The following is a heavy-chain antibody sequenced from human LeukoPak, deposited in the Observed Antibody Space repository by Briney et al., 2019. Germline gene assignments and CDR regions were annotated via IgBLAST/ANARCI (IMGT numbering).Heavy chain of an antibody. Sequence: GGSLRLSCAASGFTFSNNGMTWVRQAPGKGMEWVTGISDGGDTTYDAGSVKGRFTVSRDNSKNILYLQMNSLRAEDAAIYYCAKTQGFFDHWGQGSLVTVSS. CDR3: AKTQGFFDH. J-gene: IGHJ4*02. CDR1: GFTFSNNG. CDR2: ISDGGDTT. V-gene: IGHV3-23*01.